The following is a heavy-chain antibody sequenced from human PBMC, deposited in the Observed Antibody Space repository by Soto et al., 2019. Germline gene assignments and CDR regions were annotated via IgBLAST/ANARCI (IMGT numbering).Heavy chain of an antibody. CDR3: AKLLWGPREMADY. V-gene: IGHV3-30*18. CDR1: GFTCSSYA. D-gene: IGHD3-10*01. Sequence: GGSLTLSCGASGFTCSSYAMHWVRQAPGKGLEWVAVISYDGSNKYYADSVKGRFTISRDNSKNTLYLQMNSLRAEDTAVYYCAKLLWGPREMADYWGQGTLVTVSS. J-gene: IGHJ4*02. CDR2: ISYDGSNK.